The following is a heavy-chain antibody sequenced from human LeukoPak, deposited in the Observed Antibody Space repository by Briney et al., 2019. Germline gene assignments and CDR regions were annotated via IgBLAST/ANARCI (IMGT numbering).Heavy chain of an antibody. Sequence: GGSLRLSCAASGLTFSSYSMNWVRQAPGKGLEWVSSISSSSSYIYYADSVKGRLTISRDNAKNSLYLQMNSLRAEDTAVYYCARMRNYYGSGSYVYYYGMDVWGQGTTVTVSS. CDR1: GLTFSSYS. D-gene: IGHD3-10*01. CDR2: ISSSSSYI. CDR3: ARMRNYYGSGSYVYYYGMDV. J-gene: IGHJ6*02. V-gene: IGHV3-21*01.